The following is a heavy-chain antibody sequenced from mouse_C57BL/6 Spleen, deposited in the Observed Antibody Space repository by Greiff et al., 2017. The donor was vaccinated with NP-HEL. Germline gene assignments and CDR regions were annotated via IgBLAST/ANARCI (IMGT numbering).Heavy chain of an antibody. CDR2: IRNKANGYTT. V-gene: IGHV7-3*01. CDR1: GFTFTDYY. J-gene: IGHJ4*01. D-gene: IGHD1-1*01. CDR3: ARYATVDAMDY. Sequence: EVKLMESGGGLVQPGGSLSLSCAASGFTFTDYYMSWVRQPPGKALEWLGFIRNKANGYTTEYSASVKGRFTISRDNSQSILYLQMNALRAEDSATYYCARYATVDAMDYWGQGTLVTVSS.